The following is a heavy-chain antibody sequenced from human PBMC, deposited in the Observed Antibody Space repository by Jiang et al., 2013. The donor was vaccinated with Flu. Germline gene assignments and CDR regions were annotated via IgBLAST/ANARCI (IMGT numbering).Heavy chain of an antibody. Sequence: YSDGSDTDYADSVKGRFTISRDNAKDTLYLQMNSLRAEDTAVYFCVRGGGAMVRGVIPPGYWGQGTLVTISS. J-gene: IGHJ4*02. CDR3: VRGGGAMVRGVIPPGY. CDR2: YSDGSDT. D-gene: IGHD3-10*01. V-gene: IGHV3-74*01.